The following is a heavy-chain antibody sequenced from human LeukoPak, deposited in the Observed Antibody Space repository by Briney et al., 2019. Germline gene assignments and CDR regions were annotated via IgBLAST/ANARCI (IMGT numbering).Heavy chain of an antibody. Sequence: SVKVSCKASGGTFSSYAISWVRQAPGQGLEWLGGIMPLFGTAGYAQKFQGRVTITKDEPTRTVYLELTSLTSDDTAVYYCARDVHGDYGSGWFDPWGQGTLVSVSS. V-gene: IGHV1-69*05. D-gene: IGHD4-17*01. J-gene: IGHJ5*02. CDR1: GGTFSSYA. CDR2: IMPLFGTA. CDR3: ARDVHGDYGSGWFDP.